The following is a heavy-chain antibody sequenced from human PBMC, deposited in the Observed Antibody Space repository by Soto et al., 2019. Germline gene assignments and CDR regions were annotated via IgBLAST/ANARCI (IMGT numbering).Heavy chain of an antibody. CDR2: ISYDGSNK. V-gene: IGHV3-30*18. Sequence: WVPLRLSCAAAGFTFSSYGMHWVRQAPGKGLERVAVISYDGSNKYYADSVKGRFTISRDNSKNTLYLQMNSLRAEDTAVYYCAKGALYYLDYRGQGTLVTVSS. J-gene: IGHJ4*02. CDR1: GFTFSSYG. CDR3: AKGALYYLDY.